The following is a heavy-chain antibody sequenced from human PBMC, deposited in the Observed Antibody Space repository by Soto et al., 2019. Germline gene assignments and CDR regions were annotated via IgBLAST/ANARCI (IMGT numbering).Heavy chain of an antibody. CDR3: ARVPNPDIVVVVASEDLYFDL. V-gene: IGHV4-31*03. Sequence: QVQLQESGPGLVKPSQTLSLTCTVSGGSISSGGYYWSWIRQHPGKGLEWIGYIYYSGSTYYNPSLKSRVTISVYTSKNQFSLKLSSVTAADTAVYYCARVPNPDIVVVVASEDLYFDLGGRCTLVTVSS. CDR1: GGSISSGGYY. CDR2: IYYSGST. J-gene: IGHJ2*01. D-gene: IGHD2-15*01.